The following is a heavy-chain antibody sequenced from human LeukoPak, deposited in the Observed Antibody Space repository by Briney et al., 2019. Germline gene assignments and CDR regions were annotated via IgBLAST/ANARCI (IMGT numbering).Heavy chain of an antibody. J-gene: IGHJ6*03. CDR1: GFTFDDYG. Sequence: GGSLRLSCAAFGFTFDDYGMSWVRQAPGKGLEWVSGINWNGGSTGYADSVKGRFTISRDNAKNSLYLQMNSLRAEDTALYYCARGYGSGNDYYYYYMDVWGKGTTVTVSS. CDR2: INWNGGST. V-gene: IGHV3-20*04. CDR3: ARGYGSGNDYYYYYMDV. D-gene: IGHD3-10*01.